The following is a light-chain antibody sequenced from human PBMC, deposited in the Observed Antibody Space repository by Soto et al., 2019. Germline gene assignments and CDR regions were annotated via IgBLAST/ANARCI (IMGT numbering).Light chain of an antibody. V-gene: IGLV1-44*01. CDR1: SSNIGGTT. J-gene: IGLJ3*02. CDR3: AAWDDSLNGWV. CDR2: NNS. Sequence: QSVLTQPPSASGTPGQRVTISCSGSSSNIGGTTVHWYQQLPGTAPKLLIYNNSQRPSGVPDRFSGSKSGTSASLAISGLQSEDEADYYCAAWDDSLNGWVFGGGTKLTVL.